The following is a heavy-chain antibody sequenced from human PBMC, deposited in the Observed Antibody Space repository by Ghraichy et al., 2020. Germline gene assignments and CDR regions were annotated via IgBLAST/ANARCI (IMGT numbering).Heavy chain of an antibody. D-gene: IGHD6-19*01. CDR2: ISGSGGTT. V-gene: IGHV3-23*01. CDR1: GFTFSSNA. CDR3: AKAIGRIAVTGTRGDFDY. J-gene: IGHJ4*02. Sequence: GESLNISCVASGFTFSSNAMTWVRQAPGKGLEWVSAISGSGGTTYYADSVKGRFTISRDNSKNTLYLQMNSLRAEDTAVYYCAKAIGRIAVTGTRGDFDYWGQGTLATVSS.